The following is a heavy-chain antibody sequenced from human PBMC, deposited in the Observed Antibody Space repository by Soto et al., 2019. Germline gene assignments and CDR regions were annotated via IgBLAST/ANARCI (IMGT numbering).Heavy chain of an antibody. J-gene: IGHJ4*02. CDR2: IKQDGSEK. CDR3: ARASYYYGSGSFRNSNFDY. Sequence: GSLRLSCAASGFTFSSYAMSWVRQAPGKGLEWVANIKQDGSEKYYVDSVKGRFTISRDNAKNSLYLQMNSLRAEDTAVYYCARASYYYGSGSFRNSNFDYWGQGTLVTVSS. V-gene: IGHV3-7*05. CDR1: GFTFSSYA. D-gene: IGHD3-10*01.